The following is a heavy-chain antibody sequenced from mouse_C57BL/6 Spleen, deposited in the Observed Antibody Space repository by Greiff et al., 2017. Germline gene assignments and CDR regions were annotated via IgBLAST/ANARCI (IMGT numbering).Heavy chain of an antibody. CDR1: GYTFTSYW. CDR3: ARWGISITTVVAEAY. CDR2: IHPNSGST. V-gene: IGHV1-64*01. Sequence: QVPLQQPGAELVKPGASVKLSCKASGYTFTSYWMHWVKQRPGQGLEWIGMIHPNSGSTNYNEKFRSKATLTVDKSSSTAYMQRSSLTSEDSAVYYCARWGISITTVVAEAYWGQGTLVTVSA. J-gene: IGHJ3*01. D-gene: IGHD1-1*01.